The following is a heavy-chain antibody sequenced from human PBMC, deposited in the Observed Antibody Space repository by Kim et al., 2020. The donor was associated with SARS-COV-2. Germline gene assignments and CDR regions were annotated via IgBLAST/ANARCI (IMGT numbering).Heavy chain of an antibody. CDR3: AREGACSSTSCYMEGYYYYYYGMDV. CDR2: ISYDGSNK. CDR1: GFTFSSYA. J-gene: IGHJ6*02. V-gene: IGHV3-30-3*01. Sequence: GGSLRLSCAASGFTFSSYAMHWVRQAPGKGLEWVAVISYDGSNKYYADSVKGRFTISRDNSKNTLYLQMNSLRAEDTAVYYCAREGACSSTSCYMEGYYYYYYGMDVWGQGTTVTVSS. D-gene: IGHD2-2*02.